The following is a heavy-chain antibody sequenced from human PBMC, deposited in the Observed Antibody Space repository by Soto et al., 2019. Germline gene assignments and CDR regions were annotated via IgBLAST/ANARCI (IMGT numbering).Heavy chain of an antibody. CDR1: CGSFSSYC. Sequence: SETLSLTCAVYCGSFSSYCWSWIRQPPGKGLEWIGEINHSGSTNYNPSLKSRVTMSVDTSKNQFSLKLSSVTAADTAVYYCARGKWLRSSFDYWGQGTLVTVSS. D-gene: IGHD5-12*01. CDR2: INHSGST. CDR3: ARGKWLRSSFDY. J-gene: IGHJ4*02. V-gene: IGHV4-34*01.